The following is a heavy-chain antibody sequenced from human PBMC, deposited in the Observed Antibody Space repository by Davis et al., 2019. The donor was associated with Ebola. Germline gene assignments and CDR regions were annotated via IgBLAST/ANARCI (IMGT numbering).Heavy chain of an antibody. J-gene: IGHJ6*02. CDR3: ARDLAGFGYTYSGDYYYGMDV. CDR2: ISSSSSYI. D-gene: IGHD5-18*01. Sequence: GGSLRLSCAASGFTFSSYGMNWVRQAPGKGLEWVSSISSSSSYIYYADSVKGRFTISRDNAKNSLYLQMNRLRVEDTAVYYCARDLAGFGYTYSGDYYYGMDVWGQGTTVTVSS. V-gene: IGHV3-21*04. CDR1: GFTFSSYG.